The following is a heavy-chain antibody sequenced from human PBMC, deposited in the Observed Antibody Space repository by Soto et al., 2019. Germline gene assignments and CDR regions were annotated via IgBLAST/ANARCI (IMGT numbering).Heavy chain of an antibody. D-gene: IGHD1-1*01. J-gene: IGHJ4*02. CDR1: GVSISSGNFY. CDR2: IYFSGST. V-gene: IGHV4-30-4*01. Sequence: VQLQESGPGLVRPSETLSLTCTVSGVSISSGNFYWSWIRQPPGKGLEWIGYIYFSGSTSYSPSLKSRLTISLNTSNNQFSLQLTSVTAEDTAVYYCAHDSNGGNTYFDLWGQGALVTVSS. CDR3: AHDSNGGNTYFDL.